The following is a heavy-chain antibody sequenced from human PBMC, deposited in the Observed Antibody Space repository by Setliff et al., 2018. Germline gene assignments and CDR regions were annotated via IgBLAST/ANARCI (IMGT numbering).Heavy chain of an antibody. J-gene: IGHJ4*02. Sequence: PGGSLRLSCVASGFTFSSHGMTWVRLAPGKGLEWVAGIYHNGGGIFYADSVKGRFTISRDNSRNTLYLQMNSLRVEDTALYYCVKDRVPDGVWDFDFWGQGTLVTVSS. CDR3: VKDRVPDGVWDFDF. CDR2: IYHNGGGI. CDR1: GFTFSSHG. D-gene: IGHD4-17*01. V-gene: IGHV3-23*01.